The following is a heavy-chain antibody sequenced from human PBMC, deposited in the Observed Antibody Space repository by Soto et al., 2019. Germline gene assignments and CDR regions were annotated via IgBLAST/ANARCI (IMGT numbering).Heavy chain of an antibody. D-gene: IGHD3-10*01. V-gene: IGHV1-18*01. Sequence: QVPLVQSGAEVKKPGASVKVSCKGSGYAFTTYGITWVRQAPGQGLEWMGWISAHNGNTNYAQKLQGRVTVTRDTSTSTAYMELRSLRSDVTAVYYCARGRDGGYWGQGALVTVSS. CDR2: ISAHNGNT. J-gene: IGHJ4*02. CDR3: ARGRDGGY. CDR1: GYAFTTYG.